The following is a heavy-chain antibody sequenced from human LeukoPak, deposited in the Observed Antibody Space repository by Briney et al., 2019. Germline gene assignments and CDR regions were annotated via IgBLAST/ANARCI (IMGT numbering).Heavy chain of an antibody. D-gene: IGHD2-8*01. J-gene: IGHJ4*02. Sequence: GGSLRLSCAASEFTFSSYAMNWVRQAPGKGLEWVSAISASGGSTYYADSVKGRFSISRDNSKNTLYLQMNSLRAEDTAVYYCATAKDANYFDYCGQGTLVTVSS. CDR3: ATAKDANYFDY. CDR1: EFTFSSYA. CDR2: ISASGGST. V-gene: IGHV3-23*01.